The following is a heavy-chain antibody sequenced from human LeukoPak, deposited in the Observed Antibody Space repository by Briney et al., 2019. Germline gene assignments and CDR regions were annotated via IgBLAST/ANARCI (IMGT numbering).Heavy chain of an antibody. V-gene: IGHV3-7*01. J-gene: IGHJ5*02. CDR2: IKQDGSEQ. CDR3: ASVEYDYNPGSA. CDR1: GFTSSNHW. Sequence: GGSLRLSCVVSGFTSSNHWMNWVRQAPGKGLEWVANIKQDGSEQYYVDSVKGRFTISRDNAKNSVCLQMNILRAEDTAVYYCASVEYDYNPGSAWGQGTLVTVSS. D-gene: IGHD4-11*01.